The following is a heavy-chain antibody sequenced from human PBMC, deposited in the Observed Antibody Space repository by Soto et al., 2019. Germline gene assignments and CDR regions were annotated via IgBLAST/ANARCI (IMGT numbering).Heavy chain of an antibody. D-gene: IGHD6-6*01. J-gene: IGHJ6*02. CDR1: GYTFTSHD. Sequence: ASVKVSCKASGYTFTSHDIHWLRQASGQGLEWMGSINPYSGNTAFAPKFQDRIAMTRDTSITTAYMELNSLSSGDTAVYFCSSLSSMDVWGQ. CDR2: INPYSGNT. CDR3: SSLSSMDV. V-gene: IGHV1-8*01.